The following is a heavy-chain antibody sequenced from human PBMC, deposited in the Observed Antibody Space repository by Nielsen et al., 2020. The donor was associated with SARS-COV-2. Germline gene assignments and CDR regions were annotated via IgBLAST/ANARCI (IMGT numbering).Heavy chain of an antibody. J-gene: IGHJ6*02. CDR2: FDPEDGEI. V-gene: IGHV1-24*01. CDR3: ATSDFTIIPLF. CDR1: GYSLTEIS. Sequence: SVKVSCKVSGYSLTEISMHWERQAPGKGLEWMGSFDPEDGEIIYAQKFEGRVTMTEDTSTDTAYMELRSLRSEDTAVYYCATSDFTIIPLFWGQWTAVTVSS. D-gene: IGHD3-3*01.